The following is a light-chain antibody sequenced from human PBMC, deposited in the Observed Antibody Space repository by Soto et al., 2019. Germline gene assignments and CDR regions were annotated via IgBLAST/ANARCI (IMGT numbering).Light chain of an antibody. CDR1: RIDVGRYNY. V-gene: IGLV2-8*01. J-gene: IGLJ1*01. CDR2: EVT. Sequence: QSVLTEPPSASGSPGQSVTISCTGTRIDVGRYNYVSWYQLHPGKVPKLLIYEVTKRPSGIPDSFSGSKSGNTASLTVSELQAEVEADYSCSSFVGSNILDFXRGTKVPVL. CDR3: SSFVGSNILD.